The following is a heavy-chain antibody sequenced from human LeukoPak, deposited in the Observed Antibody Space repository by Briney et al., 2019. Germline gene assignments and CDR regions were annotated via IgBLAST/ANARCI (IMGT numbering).Heavy chain of an antibody. J-gene: IGHJ4*02. CDR2: IRFDGSNE. CDR1: GFTFSSYG. Sequence: GGSLRLSCAASGFTFSSYGMHWVRQAPGKGLEWVAFIRFDGSNEYYADSVKGRFTISRDNSKNTLFLQMNSLRTEDTAVYYCAKRDMVRGAIDYWGRGTLVTVSS. V-gene: IGHV3-30*02. D-gene: IGHD3-10*01. CDR3: AKRDMVRGAIDY.